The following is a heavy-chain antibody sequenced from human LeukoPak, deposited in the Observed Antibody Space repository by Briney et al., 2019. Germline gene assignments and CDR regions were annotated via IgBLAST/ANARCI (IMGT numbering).Heavy chain of an antibody. D-gene: IGHD6-19*01. J-gene: IGHJ4*02. CDR3: ARDLEEQWLARKFDY. V-gene: IGHV1-18*01. CDR1: GYTFNSYG. CDR2: ISAYNGNT. Sequence: GASVKVSCKASGYTFNSYGISWVRQAPGQGLEWMGWISAYNGNTNYAQKLQGRVTMTTDTSTSTAYMELRSLRSDDTAVYYCARDLEEQWLARKFDYWGQGTLVTVSS.